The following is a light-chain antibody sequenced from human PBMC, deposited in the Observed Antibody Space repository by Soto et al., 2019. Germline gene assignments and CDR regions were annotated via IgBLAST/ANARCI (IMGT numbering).Light chain of an antibody. CDR1: QGISSY. CDR2: AAS. J-gene: IGKJ1*01. Sequence: DIQLTQSPSFLSASVGDRVTITCRASQGISSYLAWYQQKPGKAPKLLIYAASTLQSGVPSRFSGSGSGTEFTLTISSLQPEDFATYYCQQINSYPWTLGQGTKVDIK. V-gene: IGKV1-9*01. CDR3: QQINSYPWT.